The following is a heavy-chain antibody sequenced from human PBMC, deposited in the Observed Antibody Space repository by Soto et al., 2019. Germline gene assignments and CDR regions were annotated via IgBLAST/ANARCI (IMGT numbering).Heavy chain of an antibody. J-gene: IGHJ5*01. D-gene: IGHD6-6*01. CDR3: ARAPSRYINSSKWFDP. CDR2: INPNTGGR. V-gene: IGHV1-2*02. CDR1: GYPFTDYY. Sequence: GSVKVSCKASGYPFTDYYMHWVRQAPGQGLEWMGWINPNTGGRNYAQNFQGRVTMTRDTSISTAYMELSGLRSYDTAVYYCARAPSRYINSSKWFDPWGQGTMVTVSS.